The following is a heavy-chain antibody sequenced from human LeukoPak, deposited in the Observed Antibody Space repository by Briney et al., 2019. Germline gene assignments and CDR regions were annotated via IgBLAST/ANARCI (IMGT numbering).Heavy chain of an antibody. Sequence: PGGSLTLSCAASGFTFSGSAMHWVRQAPGKGLEWVSAISGSGGSTYYADSVKGRFTISRDNSKNTLYLQMNSLRAEDTAVYYCARDGIAVAVSRPDAFDIWGQGTMVTVSS. CDR2: ISGSGGST. D-gene: IGHD6-19*01. V-gene: IGHV3-23*01. J-gene: IGHJ3*02. CDR1: GFTFSGSA. CDR3: ARDGIAVAVSRPDAFDI.